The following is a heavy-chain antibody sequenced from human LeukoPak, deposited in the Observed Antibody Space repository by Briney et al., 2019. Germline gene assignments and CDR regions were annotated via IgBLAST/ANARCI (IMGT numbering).Heavy chain of an antibody. CDR3: ARDRTLLGIPFDY. Sequence: GGSLRLSCAASGFTFSSYAMLWVRRAPGKGLEWVAVISYDGSNKYYADFVKGRFTISRDNSKNTLYLQMNSLRAEDTAVYYCARDRTLLGIPFDYWGQGTLVTVSS. D-gene: IGHD1-20*01. CDR2: ISYDGSNK. V-gene: IGHV3-30-3*01. J-gene: IGHJ4*02. CDR1: GFTFSSYA.